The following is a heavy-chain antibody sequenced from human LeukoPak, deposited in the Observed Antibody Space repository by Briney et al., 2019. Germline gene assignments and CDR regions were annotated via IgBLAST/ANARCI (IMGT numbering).Heavy chain of an antibody. V-gene: IGHV4-4*07. CDR3: ARGAAAGPKGSYYYYYMDV. D-gene: IGHD6-13*01. CDR2: IYTSGST. Sequence: SETLSLTCTVSGGSISSYYWSWIRQPAGKGLEWIGRIYTSGSTNYNPSLKSRVTMSVDTSKNQFSLKLSSVTAADTAVYYCARGAAAGPKGSYYYYYMDVWGKGTTVTVSS. J-gene: IGHJ6*03. CDR1: GGSISSYY.